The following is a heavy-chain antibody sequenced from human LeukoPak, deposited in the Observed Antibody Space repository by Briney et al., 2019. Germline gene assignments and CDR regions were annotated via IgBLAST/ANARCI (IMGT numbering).Heavy chain of an antibody. CDR3: ARGNLGYCSSTSCYTDFDY. D-gene: IGHD2-2*02. J-gene: IGHJ4*02. V-gene: IGHV4-39*07. CDR2: IYYSGST. Sequence: SETLSLTCTVSGGSISSSSYYWGWIRQPPGKGLEWIGSIYYSGSTYYNPSLKSRVTISVDASKNQFSLKLSSVTAADTAVYYCARGNLGYCSSTSCYTDFDYWGQGTLVTVSS. CDR1: GGSISSSSYY.